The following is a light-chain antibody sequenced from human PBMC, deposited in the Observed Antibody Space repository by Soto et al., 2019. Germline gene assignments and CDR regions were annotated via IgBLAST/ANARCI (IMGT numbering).Light chain of an antibody. V-gene: IGKV1-33*01. CDR3: QQYDSIPST. J-gene: IGKJ2*01. CDR1: QGINTY. CDR2: DAS. Sequence: DIQMTQSPSSLSASVGDRVTITCQASQGINTYLNWYQQKSGKPPKLLIYDASNLETGVPSRFSGSGSGTDFSFTISSLQPEDTATYHCQQYDSIPSTFGQGTKLEIK.